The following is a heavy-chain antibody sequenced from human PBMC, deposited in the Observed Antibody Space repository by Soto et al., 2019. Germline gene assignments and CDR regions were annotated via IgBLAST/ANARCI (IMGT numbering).Heavy chain of an antibody. D-gene: IGHD6-13*01. Sequence: PGGSLRLSCAASGFTFEDYGMSWVRQAPGKGLEWVSGINWNGGSTGYADSVKGRFTISRDNAKNSLYLQMDSLRAEDTALYYCARTYSSSWLYYYYYGMDVWGQGTTVTVSS. CDR1: GFTFEDYG. J-gene: IGHJ6*02. CDR2: INWNGGST. CDR3: ARTYSSSWLYYYYYGMDV. V-gene: IGHV3-20*04.